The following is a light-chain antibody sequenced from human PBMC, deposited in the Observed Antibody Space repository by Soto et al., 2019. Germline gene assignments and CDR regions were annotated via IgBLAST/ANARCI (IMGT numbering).Light chain of an antibody. V-gene: IGKV3-20*01. CDR2: GAS. J-gene: IGKJ4*01. CDR1: QSVSSSY. Sequence: VLTHSPGTLSLSPGERATLSCRASQSVSSSYLAWYQQKPGQAPRLLIYGASSRATGIPDRFSGSGSGTDFTLTISRLEPEDFAVYYCQQYGSSPLLTFGGGTKVDIK. CDR3: QQYGSSPLLT.